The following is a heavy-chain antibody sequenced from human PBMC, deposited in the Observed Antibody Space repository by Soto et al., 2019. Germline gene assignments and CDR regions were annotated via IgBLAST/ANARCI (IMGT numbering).Heavy chain of an antibody. D-gene: IGHD1-26*01. Sequence: SETLSLTCPVSGGSITNDYWGWIRQSPGKGLEWIGYIYHTGSTNYNPSLKSRVTISVDTSKSQFSLKLSSVTAADTAVYYCARDSSYSGSYSVWGQGTLVTVSS. V-gene: IGHV4-59*01. J-gene: IGHJ4*02. CDR2: IYHTGST. CDR3: ARDSSYSGSYSV. CDR1: GGSITNDY.